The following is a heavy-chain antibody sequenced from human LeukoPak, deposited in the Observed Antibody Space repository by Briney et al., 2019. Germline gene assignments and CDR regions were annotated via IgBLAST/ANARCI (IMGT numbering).Heavy chain of an antibody. Sequence: GRSLRRSCAVSGFTFSSYTMHWVRHAPGKGLEWVAFISYDGSRKDYADSVKGRFTIARDKSKNTLYLRMDSLRGEDTAGYYCARDGPYGDLRYYFDYWGQGTLVTVSS. CDR3: ARDGPYGDLRYYFDY. D-gene: IGHD4-17*01. J-gene: IGHJ4*02. V-gene: IGHV3-30-3*01. CDR1: GFTFSSYT. CDR2: ISYDGSRK.